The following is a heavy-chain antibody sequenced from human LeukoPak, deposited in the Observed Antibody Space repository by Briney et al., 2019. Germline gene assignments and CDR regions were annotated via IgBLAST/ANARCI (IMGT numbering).Heavy chain of an antibody. V-gene: IGHV3-48*02. CDR3: ARSSSGYPWYFDL. CDR2: ISSSSSTI. CDR1: GFTFSSYS. J-gene: IGHJ2*01. D-gene: IGHD3-22*01. Sequence: GGSLRLSCAASGFTFSSYSMDWVRQAPGKGLEWVSYISSSSSTIYYADSVKGRFTISRDNAKNSLYLQMNSLRDGDTAVYYCARSSSGYPWYFDLWRRGTLVTVSS.